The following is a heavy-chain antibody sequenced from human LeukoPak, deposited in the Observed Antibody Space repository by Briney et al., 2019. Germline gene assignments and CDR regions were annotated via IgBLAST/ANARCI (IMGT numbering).Heavy chain of an antibody. CDR1: GGSISSSSYY. CDR3: ARGYCSGGSCYPFDY. Sequence: SETLSLTCTVSGGSISSSSYYWGWIRQPPGKGLEWIGSIYYSGSTYYNPSLKSRVTISVDTSKNQFSLKLSSVTAADTAVYYCARGYCSGGSCYPFDYWGQGTLVTVSS. V-gene: IGHV4-39*07. D-gene: IGHD2-15*01. CDR2: IYYSGST. J-gene: IGHJ4*02.